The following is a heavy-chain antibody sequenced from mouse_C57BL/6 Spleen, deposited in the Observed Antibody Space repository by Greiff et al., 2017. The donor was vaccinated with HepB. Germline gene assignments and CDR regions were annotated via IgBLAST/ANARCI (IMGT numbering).Heavy chain of an antibody. D-gene: IGHD1-1*01. CDR2: IYPGDGDT. Sequence: QVQLQQSGAELVKPGASVKISCKASGYAFSSYWMNWVKQRPGKGLEWIGQIYPGDGDTNYNGKFKGKATLTADKSSSTAYMQLSSLTSEDSAVYFCARGGDYYYGSSYRAMDYWGQGTSVTVSS. CDR3: ARGGDYYYGSSYRAMDY. V-gene: IGHV1-80*01. CDR1: GYAFSSYW. J-gene: IGHJ4*01.